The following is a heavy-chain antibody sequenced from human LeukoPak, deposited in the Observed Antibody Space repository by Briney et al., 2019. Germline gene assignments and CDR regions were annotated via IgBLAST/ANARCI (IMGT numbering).Heavy chain of an antibody. Sequence: GGSLRLSCAASGFTFDDYAMHWVRQAPGKGLGRVSGISWNSGSIGYADSVKGRFTISRDNAKNSLYLQMNSLRAEDTALYYCAKANAGIAARHGMDVWGQGTTVTVSS. D-gene: IGHD6-6*01. CDR2: ISWNSGSI. J-gene: IGHJ6*02. CDR3: AKANAGIAARHGMDV. CDR1: GFTFDDYA. V-gene: IGHV3-9*01.